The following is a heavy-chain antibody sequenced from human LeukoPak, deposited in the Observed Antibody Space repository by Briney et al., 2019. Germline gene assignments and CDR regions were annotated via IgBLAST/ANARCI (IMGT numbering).Heavy chain of an antibody. V-gene: IGHV3-49*04. CDR3: TRARYSSGWYDFDY. J-gene: IGHJ4*02. CDR1: GFTFGDYA. Sequence: GGSLRLSCTASGFTFGDYAMGWVRQAPGKGLEWVGFIRSKAYGGTTEYAASVKGRFTISRDDSKGIAYLQMNSLKTEDTAVYYCTRARYSSGWYDFDYWGQGTLVTVSS. D-gene: IGHD6-19*01. CDR2: IRSKAYGGTT.